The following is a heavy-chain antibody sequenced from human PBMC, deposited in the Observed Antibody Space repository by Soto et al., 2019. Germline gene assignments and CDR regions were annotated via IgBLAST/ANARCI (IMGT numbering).Heavy chain of an antibody. CDR3: ARVVPGAEAWFGP. V-gene: IGHV1-69*01. D-gene: IGHD2-2*01. CDR2: IIPMFGTT. J-gene: IGHJ5*02. CDR1: GGAFSSSS. Sequence: QVQLVQSGAEVRKPGSSVKVSCKASGGAFSSSSINWVRQAPGQGLEWMGGIIPMFGTTNYAQKLQGRVTLTADESTSTAYMEMTDLRSEDTAVYYCARVVPGAEAWFGPWGQGTLVTVSS.